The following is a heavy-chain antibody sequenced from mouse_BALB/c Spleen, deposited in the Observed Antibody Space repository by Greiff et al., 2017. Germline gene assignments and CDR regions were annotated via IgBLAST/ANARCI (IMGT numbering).Heavy chain of an antibody. Sequence: EVQLQQSGPELVKPGASVKISCKASGYTFTDYNMHWVKQSHGKSLEWIGYIYPYNGGTGYNQKFKSKATLTVDNSSSTAYMELRSLTSEDSAVYYCARSYGNPAWYAYWGQGTLVTVSA. D-gene: IGHD2-1*01. CDR2: IYPYNGGT. V-gene: IGHV1S29*02. J-gene: IGHJ3*01. CDR1: GYTFTDYN. CDR3: ARSYGNPAWYAY.